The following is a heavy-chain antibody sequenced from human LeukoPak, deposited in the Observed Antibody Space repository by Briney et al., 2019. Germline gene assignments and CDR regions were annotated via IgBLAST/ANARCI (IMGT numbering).Heavy chain of an antibody. CDR1: TGSISSYY. D-gene: IGHD2-2*01. CDR2: IWNSGIT. Sequence: SETLSLTCTLSTGSISSYYWSWIRQPPGKGLEWIGFIWNSGITNYNPSLRTRVTISADTSMNQFSLQLASVTVADTAVYYCARQAHCTSTICNPFDYWGQGTLVTVSS. J-gene: IGHJ4*02. V-gene: IGHV4-59*08. CDR3: ARQAHCTSTICNPFDY.